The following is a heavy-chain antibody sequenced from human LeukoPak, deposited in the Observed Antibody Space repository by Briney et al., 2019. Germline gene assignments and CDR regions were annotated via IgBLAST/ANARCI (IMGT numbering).Heavy chain of an antibody. CDR2: ISYDGSNK. CDR3: ARDGDFWSGYYNGGYYYGMDV. J-gene: IGHJ6*02. V-gene: IGHV3-30-3*01. CDR1: GFTFSSYA. D-gene: IGHD3-3*01. Sequence: PGRSLRLSCAASGFTFSSYAMHWVRQAPGKGLEWVAVISYDGSNKYHADSVKGRFTISRDNSKNTLYLQMNSLRAEDTAVYYCARDGDFWSGYYNGGYYYGMDVWGQGTTVTVSS.